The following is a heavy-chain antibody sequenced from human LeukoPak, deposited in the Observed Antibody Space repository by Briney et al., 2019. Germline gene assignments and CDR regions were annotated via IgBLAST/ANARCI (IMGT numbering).Heavy chain of an antibody. D-gene: IGHD3-10*01. Sequence: GASVKVSCKASGYTFTSYGISWVRQAPGQGLEWMGWISAYNGNTNYAQKLQGRVTMTTDTSTSTAYMELRSLRSDDTAVYYCARGGSITMVRGVFYYYYYMDVWGKGTTVTISS. J-gene: IGHJ6*03. CDR2: ISAYNGNT. CDR3: ARGGSITMVRGVFYYYYYMDV. V-gene: IGHV1-18*01. CDR1: GYTFTSYG.